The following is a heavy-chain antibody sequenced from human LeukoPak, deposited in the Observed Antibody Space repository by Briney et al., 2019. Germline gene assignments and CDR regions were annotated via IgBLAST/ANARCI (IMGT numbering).Heavy chain of an antibody. J-gene: IGHJ4*02. CDR1: GFTFSSYS. CDR3: ARRIDY. Sequence: GSLRLSCAASGFTFSSYSMNWVRQAPGKGLEWIGEINHSGSTNYNPSPKSRVTISVDTSKNQFSLKLSSVTAADTAVYYCARRIDYWGQGTLVTVSS. V-gene: IGHV4-34*01. CDR2: INHSGST.